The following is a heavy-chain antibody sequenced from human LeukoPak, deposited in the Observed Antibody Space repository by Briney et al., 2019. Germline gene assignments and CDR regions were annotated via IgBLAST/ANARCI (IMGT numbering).Heavy chain of an antibody. Sequence: PGGSLRLSCAASGFTFDDYGMSWVRQAPGKGLEWVSGINWNGGSTGYADSVKGRFTISRDNAENSLYLQMNSLRGEDTALYYCVRDGGRAFGVVIEFYYYYYMDVWGKGTTVTVSS. V-gene: IGHV3-20*04. CDR3: VRDGGRAFGVVIEFYYYYYMDV. CDR2: INWNGGST. CDR1: GFTFDDYG. J-gene: IGHJ6*03. D-gene: IGHD3-3*01.